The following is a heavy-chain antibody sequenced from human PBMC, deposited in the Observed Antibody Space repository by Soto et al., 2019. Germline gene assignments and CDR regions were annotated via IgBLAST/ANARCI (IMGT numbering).Heavy chain of an antibody. CDR1: GYTFTNYN. CDR3: ARAEPYSTSTTLDY. V-gene: IGHV1-8*01. CDR2: MNPNSGNT. J-gene: IGHJ4*02. D-gene: IGHD6-6*01. Sequence: QVQLVQSGAEVKKPGASVKVSCKTSGYTFTNYNINWVRPATGQGLEWMGWMNPNSGNTGYAQKFQGRVTMTRNTSITTAYMELSSLRSGDTALYYCARAEPYSTSTTLDYWGQGTLVTVSS.